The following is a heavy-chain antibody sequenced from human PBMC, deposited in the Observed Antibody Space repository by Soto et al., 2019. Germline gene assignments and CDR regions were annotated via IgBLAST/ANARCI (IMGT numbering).Heavy chain of an antibody. CDR3: ASNYLSTSFDYYYGMDV. Sequence: QVQLVQSGAEVKKPGSSVKVSCKASGGTFSSYAISWVRQAPGQGLEWMGGIIPIFGTANYAQKFQGRVTITADESTSTAYMELSSLRSEDTAVYNCASNYLSTSFDYYYGMDVWGQGTTVTVSS. D-gene: IGHD4-4*01. CDR1: GGTFSSYA. CDR2: IIPIFGTA. V-gene: IGHV1-69*12. J-gene: IGHJ6*02.